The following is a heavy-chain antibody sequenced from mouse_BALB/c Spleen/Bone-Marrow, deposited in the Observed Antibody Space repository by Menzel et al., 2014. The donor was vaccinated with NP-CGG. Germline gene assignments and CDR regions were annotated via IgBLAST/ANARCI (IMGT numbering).Heavy chain of an antibody. CDR1: GYTFTSSW. CDR2: IHPNSGNT. CDR3: ARSGFDY. J-gene: IGHJ2*01. Sequence: SGSVLVRPGASVKLSCKASGYTFTSSWMHWAKQRPGQGLEWIGEIHPNSGNTNYNEKFKGKATLTADTSSSTAYVDLSSLTSEDSAVYYCARSGFDYWGQGTTLTVSS. V-gene: IGHV1S130*01. D-gene: IGHD3-2*02.